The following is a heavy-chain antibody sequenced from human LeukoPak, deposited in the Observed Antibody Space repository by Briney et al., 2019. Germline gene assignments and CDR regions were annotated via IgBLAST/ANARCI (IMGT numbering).Heavy chain of an antibody. Sequence: PGGSLRLSCAASGFTFTNSEMNWVRQAQGQGLEWVSYISYSGSTTSYADSVKGRFTISRDNAKNSLYLQMNSLRAEDTAVYYCARAGPPAFDPWGQGTLVTVTS. CDR2: ISYSGSTT. V-gene: IGHV3-48*03. CDR3: ARAGPPAFDP. J-gene: IGHJ5*02. CDR1: GFTFTNSE.